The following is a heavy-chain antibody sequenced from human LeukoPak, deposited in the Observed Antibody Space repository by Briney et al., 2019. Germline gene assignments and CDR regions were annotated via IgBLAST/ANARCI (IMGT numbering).Heavy chain of an antibody. CDR1: GGSISSYY. CDR2: IYYSGST. V-gene: IGHV4-59*01. CDR3: ARGYSSGWYVRYFQH. J-gene: IGHJ1*01. D-gene: IGHD6-19*01. Sequence: SETLSLTCTVSGGSISSYYWSWIRQPPGKGLEWIGYIYYSGSTNYNPSLKSQVTISVDTSKNQFSLKLSSVTAADTAVYYCARGYSSGWYVRYFQHWGQGTLVTVSS.